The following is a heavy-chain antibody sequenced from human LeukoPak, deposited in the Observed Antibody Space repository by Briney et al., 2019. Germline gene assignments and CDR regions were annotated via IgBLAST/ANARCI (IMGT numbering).Heavy chain of an antibody. CDR2: INPSGGST. J-gene: IGHJ6*03. CDR1: GYAFTSYG. D-gene: IGHD7-27*01. V-gene: IGHV1-46*01. Sequence: GASVKVSCKASGYAFTSYGISWVRQAPGQGLEWMGIINPSGGSTSYAQKFQGRVTMTRDMSTSTVYMELSSLRSEDTAVYYCALGYYYYMDVWGKGTTVTVSS. CDR3: ALGYYYYMDV.